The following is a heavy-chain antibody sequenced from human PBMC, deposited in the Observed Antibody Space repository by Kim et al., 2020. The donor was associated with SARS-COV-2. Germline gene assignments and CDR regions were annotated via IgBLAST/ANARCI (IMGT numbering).Heavy chain of an antibody. CDR3: ARVGSSSSVGRWFDP. J-gene: IGHJ5*02. D-gene: IGHD6-6*01. Sequence: SETLSLTCAVYGGSFSGYYWSWIRQPPGKGLEWIGEINHSGSTNYNPSLKSRVTISVDTSKNQFSLKLSSVTAADTAVYYCARVGSSSSVGRWFDPWGQGTLVTVCS. CDR2: INHSGST. V-gene: IGHV4-34*01. CDR1: GGSFSGYY.